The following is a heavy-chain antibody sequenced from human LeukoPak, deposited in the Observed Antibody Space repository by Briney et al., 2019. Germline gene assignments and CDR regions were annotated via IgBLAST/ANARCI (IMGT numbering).Heavy chain of an antibody. CDR2: ISCNSGST. Sequence: GGSLRLSCAASGFTFDDYAMHWVRQVPGKGLEWVSGISCNSGSTGYTDSVKGRFTISRDNAMNSLYLQMNSLRAEDTALYYCATGRGSNWNYDYFDYWGQGTLVTVSS. D-gene: IGHD1-7*01. CDR3: ATGRGSNWNYDYFDY. V-gene: IGHV3-9*01. CDR1: GFTFDDYA. J-gene: IGHJ4*02.